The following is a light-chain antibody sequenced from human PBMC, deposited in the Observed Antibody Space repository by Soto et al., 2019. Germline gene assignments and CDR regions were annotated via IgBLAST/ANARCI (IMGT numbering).Light chain of an antibody. CDR3: QQYNNWPPIT. J-gene: IGKJ5*01. V-gene: IGKV3-15*01. CDR1: QSVSSY. CDR2: GAS. Sequence: EIVLTQSPGTLSLPPGERATLSCRASQSVSSYLAWYQQKPGQAPRLLIYGASTRATGIPARFSGSGSGTEFTLTISSLQSEDFAVYYCQQYNNWPPITFGQGTRLEIK.